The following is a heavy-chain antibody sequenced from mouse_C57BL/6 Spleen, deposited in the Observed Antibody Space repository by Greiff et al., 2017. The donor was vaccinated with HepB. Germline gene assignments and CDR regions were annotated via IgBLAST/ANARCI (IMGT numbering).Heavy chain of an antibody. CDR1: GYTFTDYE. Sequence: VQLVESGAELVRPGASVTLSCKASGYTFTDYEMHWVKQTPVHGLEWIGAIDPETGGTAYNQKFKGKAILTADKSSSTAYMELRSLTSEDSAFYYCTRKLPYWGQGTTLTVSS. V-gene: IGHV1-15*01. CDR3: TRKLPY. CDR2: IDPETGGT. J-gene: IGHJ2*01.